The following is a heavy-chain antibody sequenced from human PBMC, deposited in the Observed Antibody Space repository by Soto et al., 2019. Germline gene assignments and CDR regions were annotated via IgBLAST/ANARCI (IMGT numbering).Heavy chain of an antibody. CDR1: GGSISSSSYY. V-gene: IGHV4-39*01. J-gene: IGHJ3*02. Sequence: SETLSLTCAVSGGSISSSSYYWGWIRQPPGKGLEWIGSIYYSGSTYYNPSLKSRVTISVDTSKNQFSLKLSSVTAADTAVYYCASGXHCSSTSCYFVNDAFDIWGQGTMVTVSS. CDR3: ASGXHCSSTSCYFVNDAFDI. CDR2: IYYSGST. D-gene: IGHD2-2*01.